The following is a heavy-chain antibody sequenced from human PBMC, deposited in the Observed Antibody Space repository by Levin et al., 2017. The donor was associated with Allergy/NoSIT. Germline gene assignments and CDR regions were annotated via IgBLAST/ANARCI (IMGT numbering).Heavy chain of an antibody. D-gene: IGHD3-22*01. CDR3: ARTTYYSSGYPEYFQH. V-gene: IGHV3-30-3*01. J-gene: IGHJ1*01. CDR2: ISYDGSNK. CDR1: GFTFSSYA. Sequence: HAGGSLRLSCAASGFTFSSYAMHWVRQAPGKGLEWVAVISYDGSNKYYADSVKGRFTISRDNSKNTLYLQMNSLRAEDTAVYYCARTTYYSSGYPEYFQHWGQGTLVTVSS.